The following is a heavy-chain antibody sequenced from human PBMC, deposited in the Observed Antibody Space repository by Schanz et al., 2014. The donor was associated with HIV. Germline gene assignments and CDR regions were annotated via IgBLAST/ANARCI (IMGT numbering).Heavy chain of an antibody. CDR3: ARSPDWAGTDAFDI. V-gene: IGHV3-33*08. Sequence: QVQLVESGGGVVQPGRSLRLSCAASGFTFSDYHMSWIRQAPGKGLEWAAVIWYDGSYKYYADSVKGRFTISRDNPKNTLYLQMNSLRAEDTAIYYCARSPDWAGTDAFDIWGQGTMVTVSS. CDR2: IWYDGSYK. CDR1: GFTFSDYH. J-gene: IGHJ3*02. D-gene: IGHD6-19*01.